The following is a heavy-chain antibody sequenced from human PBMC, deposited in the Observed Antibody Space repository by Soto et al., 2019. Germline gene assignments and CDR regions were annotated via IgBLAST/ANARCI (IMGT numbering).Heavy chain of an antibody. CDR2: MNPNSGNT. J-gene: IGHJ4*02. D-gene: IGHD6-19*01. V-gene: IGHV1-8*01. CDR1: GYTFTSYD. CDR3: ARTIAVAGSDY. Sequence: ASVKVSCKAFGYTFTSYDINWVRQATGQGLEWMGWMNPNSGNTGYAQKFQGRVTMTTDTSTSTAYMELRSLRSDDTAVYYCARTIAVAGSDYWGQGTLVTVSS.